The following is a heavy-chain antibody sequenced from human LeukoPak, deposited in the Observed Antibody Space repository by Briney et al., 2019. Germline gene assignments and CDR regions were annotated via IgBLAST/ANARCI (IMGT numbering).Heavy chain of an antibody. Sequence: GGALRLSSAASGFTSTRYWTTWGRHAPGKRLEWVAKIKQDGTEKYNVDSVKGRFTISRDNTKNSLYLQMNSLRAEDTAVYYCARDSEWGLLRSDYWGQGTLVIVSS. V-gene: IGHV3-7*05. CDR2: IKQDGTEK. CDR1: GFTSTRYW. CDR3: ARDSEWGLLRSDY. D-gene: IGHD1-26*01. J-gene: IGHJ4*02.